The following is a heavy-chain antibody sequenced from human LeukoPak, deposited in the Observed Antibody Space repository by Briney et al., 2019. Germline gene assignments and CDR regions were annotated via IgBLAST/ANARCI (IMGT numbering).Heavy chain of an antibody. V-gene: IGHV3-23*01. CDR3: AKDVYGDYGGLDY. Sequence: PGGSLRLSCAASGFPFSTYAMSWVRQAPGKGLEWVSSIRGSDGSTYHADSVKGRFAISRDNSKNTLYLQMNSLRAEDTAVYYCAKDVYGDYGGLDYWGQGTLVTVSS. J-gene: IGHJ4*02. CDR2: IRGSDGST. CDR1: GFPFSTYA. D-gene: IGHD4-17*01.